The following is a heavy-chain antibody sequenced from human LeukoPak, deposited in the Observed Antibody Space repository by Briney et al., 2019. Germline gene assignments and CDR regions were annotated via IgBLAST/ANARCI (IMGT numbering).Heavy chain of an antibody. V-gene: IGHV4-59*01. J-gene: IGHJ4*02. Sequence: PSETLSLTCTVSGGSISSCYWSWIRQPPGKGLEWIGYIYYSGSTNYNPSLKSRGTISVDTSKNQFSLKLTSVTAADTAVYYCASLYYGSGSFDYWGEGTLVTVSS. D-gene: IGHD3-10*01. CDR3: ASLYYGSGSFDY. CDR1: GGSISSCY. CDR2: IYYSGST.